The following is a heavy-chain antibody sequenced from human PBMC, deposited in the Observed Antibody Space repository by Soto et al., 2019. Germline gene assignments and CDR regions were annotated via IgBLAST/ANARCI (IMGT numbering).Heavy chain of an antibody. Sequence: SETLSLTCSVSGGSISGSYWSWIRQSPGKGLEWLGYVYYTGSTNYSPSLRSRVSISVDTSKNEFSLGLSSVTAVDTAVYFCARSVAVPGAHIDYWGQGTQVTVSS. J-gene: IGHJ4*02. V-gene: IGHV4-59*01. CDR1: GGSISGSY. CDR2: VYYTGST. D-gene: IGHD6-19*01. CDR3: ARSVAVPGAHIDY.